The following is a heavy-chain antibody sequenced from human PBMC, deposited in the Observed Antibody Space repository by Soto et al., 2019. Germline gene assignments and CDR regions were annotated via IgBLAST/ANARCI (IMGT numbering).Heavy chain of an antibody. Sequence: GASVKVSCKASGGTFSSYAISWVRQAPGQGLERMGGIIPIFGTANYAQKFQGRVTITADKSTSTAYMELSSLRSEDTAVYYCARVIVVVPAAISAGWFDPWGQGTLVTVSS. CDR1: GGTFSSYA. J-gene: IGHJ5*02. CDR3: ARVIVVVPAAISAGWFDP. CDR2: IIPIFGTA. D-gene: IGHD2-2*01. V-gene: IGHV1-69*06.